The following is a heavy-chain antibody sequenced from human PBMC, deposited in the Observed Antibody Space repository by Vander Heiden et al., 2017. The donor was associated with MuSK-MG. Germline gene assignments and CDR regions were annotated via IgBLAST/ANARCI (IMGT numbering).Heavy chain of an antibody. CDR1: GYTFTSHY. D-gene: IGHD2-21*02. Sequence: QVQLVQSGAEVKKPGASVKVSCKASGYTFTSHYMHWVRQAPGQGLEWMGIINPSGGSTSYAQKFQGRVTMTRDTSTSTVYMELSSLRSEDTAVYYCARGNSESWLLEDWFDPWGQGTLVTVSS. CDR3: ARGNSESWLLEDWFDP. CDR2: INPSGGST. V-gene: IGHV1-46*01. J-gene: IGHJ5*02.